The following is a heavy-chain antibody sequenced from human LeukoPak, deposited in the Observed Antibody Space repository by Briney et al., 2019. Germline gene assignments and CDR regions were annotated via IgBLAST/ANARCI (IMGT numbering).Heavy chain of an antibody. D-gene: IGHD1-26*01. J-gene: IGHJ4*02. Sequence: QPGGSLRLSCAASGFTFSTYAMSWVRQAPGKGLEWVSTISGSGGGTYYADSVKGRLTISRDNSKNTVYLQMNSLRAEDTAVYYCAKWIVGATPHFDYWGQGTLVTVSS. CDR3: AKWIVGATPHFDY. CDR1: GFTFSTYA. CDR2: ISGSGGGT. V-gene: IGHV3-23*01.